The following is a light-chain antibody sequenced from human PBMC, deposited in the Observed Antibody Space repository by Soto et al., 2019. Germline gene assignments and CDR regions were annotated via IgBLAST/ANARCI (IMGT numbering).Light chain of an antibody. V-gene: IGLV4-60*03. CDR2: LEGSGSY. J-gene: IGLJ3*02. CDR1: SGHSSYI. Sequence: QPVLTQSSSASASLGSSVKLTCTLSSGHSSYIIAWHQQQPGKAPRYLMKLEGSGSYNKGSGVPDRFSGSSSGADRYLTISSPQSEDEADYYCETWDSTRVFSGGTKLTVL. CDR3: ETWDSTRV.